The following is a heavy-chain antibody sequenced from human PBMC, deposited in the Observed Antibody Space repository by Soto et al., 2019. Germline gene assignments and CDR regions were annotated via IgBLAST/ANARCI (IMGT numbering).Heavy chain of an antibody. Sequence: ASVKVSCKASGYTFTGYYMHWVRQAPGQGLEWMGWINPNSGGTNYAQKFQGWVTMTRDTSISTAYMELSRLRSDDTAVYYCARGLLGPLELYYYYGMDVWGQGTTVTVSS. J-gene: IGHJ6*02. CDR2: INPNSGGT. V-gene: IGHV1-2*04. CDR1: GYTFTGYY. CDR3: ARGLLGPLELYYYYGMDV. D-gene: IGHD2-15*01.